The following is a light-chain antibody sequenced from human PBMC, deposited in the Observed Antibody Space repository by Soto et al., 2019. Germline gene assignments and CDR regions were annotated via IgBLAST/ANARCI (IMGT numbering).Light chain of an antibody. Sequence: DIQMKKSPSTLSASVGDRVTITCRASQSISTYLNWYQQKVGRAPTLLIYAASSLQSGVPSRFSGGGSGTDFTLTISSLQPEDFAMYFCQQCYSSPRTFGQGTKV. CDR1: QSISTY. V-gene: IGKV1-39*01. CDR3: QQCYSSPRT. J-gene: IGKJ1*01. CDR2: AAS.